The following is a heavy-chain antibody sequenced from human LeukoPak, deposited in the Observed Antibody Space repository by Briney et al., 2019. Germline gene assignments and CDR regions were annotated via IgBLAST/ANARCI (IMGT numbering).Heavy chain of an antibody. CDR2: VSGGGGTT. CDR1: GFTFSSHA. J-gene: IGHJ4*02. V-gene: IGHV3-23*01. D-gene: IGHD6-6*01. Sequence: GGSLRLPCAASGFTFSSHAVSWVRQPPGKGLEWVSSVSGGGGTTYYADSVKGRFTISRDNSKSTLYLQMNSLRAEDTAVYYCANGDAGRPSEGLDYWGRGTLVTVSS. CDR3: ANGDAGRPSEGLDY.